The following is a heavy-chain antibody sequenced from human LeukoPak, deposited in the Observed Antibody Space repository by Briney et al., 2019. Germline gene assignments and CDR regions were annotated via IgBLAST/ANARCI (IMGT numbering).Heavy chain of an antibody. Sequence: SETLSLTCAVSGYSISSGYYWGWIPQTPGKGLEWIGSMYHSGSTYFNPPLKSRVTISVDTSKNQFSLKLSSVTAADTAVYYCARSTSMIVVVFGDAFDIWGQGTMATVSS. CDR3: ARSTSMIVVVFGDAFDI. D-gene: IGHD3-22*01. J-gene: IGHJ3*02. CDR1: GYSISSGYY. V-gene: IGHV4-38-2*01. CDR2: MYHSGST.